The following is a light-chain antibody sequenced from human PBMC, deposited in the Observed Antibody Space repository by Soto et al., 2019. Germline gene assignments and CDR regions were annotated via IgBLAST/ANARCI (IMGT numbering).Light chain of an antibody. CDR2: GNT. V-gene: IGLV1-40*01. Sequence: QSVLTQPPSVSGAPGLGVTISCTGTSSNIGAGYDVHWYQQFPGTAPKLLIFGNTNRPSGVPDRFSGSKSGTSAALAIIGLQAEDEADYYCQSYDSGLSGVIFGGGTKLTVL. CDR3: QSYDSGLSGVI. J-gene: IGLJ2*01. CDR1: SSNIGAGYD.